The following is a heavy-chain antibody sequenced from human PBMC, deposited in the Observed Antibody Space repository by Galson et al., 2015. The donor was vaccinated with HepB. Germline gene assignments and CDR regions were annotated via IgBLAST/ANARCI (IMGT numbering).Heavy chain of an antibody. CDR1: GFTFSSYW. CDR3: ARDLLSLGSSTSCYTSGCFDP. CDR2: IKQDGSEK. J-gene: IGHJ5*02. V-gene: IGHV3-7*01. D-gene: IGHD2-2*02. Sequence: SLRLSCSASGFTFSSYWMSWVRQAPGKGLEWVANIKQDGSEKYYEDSVKGRFTISRDNAKNSLYLQMNRLSVEDTAVYDCARDLLSLGSSTSCYTSGCFDPWGQGTLVTVSS.